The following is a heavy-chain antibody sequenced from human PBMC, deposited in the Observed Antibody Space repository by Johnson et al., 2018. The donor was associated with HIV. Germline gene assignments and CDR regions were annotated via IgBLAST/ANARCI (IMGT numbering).Heavy chain of an antibody. CDR2: ISYDGSNK. CDR1: GFTFSSYA. CDR3: ASAWGELDDAFDI. J-gene: IGHJ3*02. Sequence: QVQLVESGGGVVQPGRSPRLSCAASGFTFSSYAMHWVRQAPGKGLEWVAVISYDGSNKYYADSVKGRFTISRDNSKNTLYLQMNSLRAEDTAVYYCASAWGELDDAFDIWGQGTMVTVSS. D-gene: IGHD1-26*01. V-gene: IGHV3-30*04.